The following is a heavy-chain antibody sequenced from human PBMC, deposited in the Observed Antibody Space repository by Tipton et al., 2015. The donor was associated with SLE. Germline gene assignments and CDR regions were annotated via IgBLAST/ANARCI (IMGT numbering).Heavy chain of an antibody. CDR1: GASISSHY. CDR3: ATQGGLPAEYFPH. CDR2: VHYSGVT. Sequence: TLSLTCSVSGASISSHYWSWIRQPPGKGLQWIAYVHYSGVTNYNPSLKSRVTISVDSSKNHLSLKMTSVTAADTAVSYCATQGGLPAEYFPHWGQGPLVIVAS. V-gene: IGHV4-59*11. J-gene: IGHJ1*01. D-gene: IGHD3-16*01.